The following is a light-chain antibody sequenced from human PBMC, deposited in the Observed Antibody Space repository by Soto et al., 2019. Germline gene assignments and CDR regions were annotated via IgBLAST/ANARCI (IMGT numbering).Light chain of an antibody. J-gene: IGKJ4*01. Sequence: DIQMTQSPSTLSASVGDRVTITCRASQSVRSWLAWYQQKPGKAPKLLIYKASTLESGVPSRFSGSGSETEFTLPISSLQPDDFATYYCQQYNGYLLTFGGGTRVETK. CDR3: QQYNGYLLT. CDR1: QSVRSW. CDR2: KAS. V-gene: IGKV1-5*03.